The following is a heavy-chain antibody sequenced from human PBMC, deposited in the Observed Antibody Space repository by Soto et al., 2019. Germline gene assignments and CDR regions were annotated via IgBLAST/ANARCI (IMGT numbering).Heavy chain of an antibody. Sequence: GGALRLSCAVSGVTLTNVWMNWVRQAPGKGPEWVGRIKSKTDGGTTDYAAPVKGRFTISRDDSENTFYLQMNSLNTEDTAVYYCAKDRGYSGYDLVEGYFDYSGQGTLVTVSS. V-gene: IGHV3-15*07. J-gene: IGHJ4*02. CDR3: AKDRGYSGYDLVEGYFDY. D-gene: IGHD5-12*01. CDR1: GVTLTNVW. CDR2: IKSKTDGGTT.